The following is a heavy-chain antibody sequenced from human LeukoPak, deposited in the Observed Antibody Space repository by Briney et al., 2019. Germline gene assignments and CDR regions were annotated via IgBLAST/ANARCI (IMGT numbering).Heavy chain of an antibody. CDR3: ARNFNYYDSSGYYIDY. CDR2: ISGSGGST. V-gene: IGHV3-23*01. Sequence: GGSLRLSCAASGFTFSNYGVSWVRQAPGKGLEWVSVISGSGGSTYYADSVKGRFTISRDNSKNTLYLQMNSLRAEDTAVYYCARNFNYYDSSGYYIDYWGQGTLVTVSS. CDR1: GFTFSNYG. D-gene: IGHD3-22*01. J-gene: IGHJ4*02.